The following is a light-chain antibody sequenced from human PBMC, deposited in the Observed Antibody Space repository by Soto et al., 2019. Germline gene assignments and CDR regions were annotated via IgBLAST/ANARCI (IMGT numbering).Light chain of an antibody. V-gene: IGLV2-11*01. CDR1: SSDVAYYNY. CDR2: DVT. J-gene: IGLJ1*01. Sequence: QSVLTQPRSVSGSPGQSVTISCTGTSSDVAYYNYVSWYQQHPGTAPKLMIYDVTTRPSGVPDRFSGSKSGNTASLTISGIQAEDEADYYCCSYAGSYTIYVFGTGTKLTVL. CDR3: CSYAGSYTIYV.